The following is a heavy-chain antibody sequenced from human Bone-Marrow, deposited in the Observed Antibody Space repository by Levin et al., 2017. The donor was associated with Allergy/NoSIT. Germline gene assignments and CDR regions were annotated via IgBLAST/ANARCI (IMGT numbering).Heavy chain of an antibody. J-gene: IGHJ4*02. CDR2: ISGSGGIT. V-gene: IGHV3-23*01. Sequence: PGGSLRLSCAASGLTFSTYALSWVRQPPGKGLEWVSTISGSGGITYFADSVKGRFTISRDNSKDTLYLQVNSLRAEGTAVYYCAQNGAVGSGSCVYWGQGTLVTVPA. D-gene: IGHD1-26*01. CDR1: GLTFSTYA. CDR3: AQNGAVGSGSCVY.